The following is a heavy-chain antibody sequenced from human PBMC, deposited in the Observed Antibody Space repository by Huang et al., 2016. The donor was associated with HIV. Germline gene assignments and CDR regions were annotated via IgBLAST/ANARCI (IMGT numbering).Heavy chain of an antibody. V-gene: IGHV1-46*01. CDR1: GYSFTRSY. CDR3: SGGKRY. Sequence: QMQLVQSGAEVKKPGASVKVSFKGSGYSFTRSYIHWVRQAPGQGLEWVGIFNPSGGSPSFAEKFQGRTTLTRDTSTNEVYMELRSLRSEDTAVYYCSGGKRYWGQGTLVTVSS. CDR2: FNPSGGSP. J-gene: IGHJ4*02. D-gene: IGHD3-16*01.